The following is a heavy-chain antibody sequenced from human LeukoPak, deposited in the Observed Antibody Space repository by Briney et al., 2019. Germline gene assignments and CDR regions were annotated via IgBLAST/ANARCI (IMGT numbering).Heavy chain of an antibody. CDR3: ARDNGRHPDYGDYALQH. D-gene: IGHD4-17*01. Sequence: SETLSLTCTVPGGSISSYYWSWIRQPAGKGLEWIGRIYTSGCTNYNPSLKSRVTMSVDTSKNQFPLKLSSVTAADTAVYYCARDNGRHPDYGDYALQHWGQGTLVTVSS. J-gene: IGHJ1*01. CDR2: IYTSGCT. CDR1: GGSISSYY. V-gene: IGHV4-4*07.